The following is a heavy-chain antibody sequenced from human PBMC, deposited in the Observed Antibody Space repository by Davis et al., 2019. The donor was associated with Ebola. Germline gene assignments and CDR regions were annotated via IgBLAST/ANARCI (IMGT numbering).Heavy chain of an antibody. CDR2: IFPGDSDT. CDR3: ARLSFTDLEQWLGGGLFDY. D-gene: IGHD6-19*01. V-gene: IGHV5-51*01. J-gene: IGHJ4*02. Sequence: GESLKISCEASGYSFTTYWLVWARQTPGKGLECIGIIFPGDSDTRYSPSFQGQVTISADKSISTAYLQWSSLKASDTAMYYCARLSFTDLEQWLGGGLFDYWGQGTLVTVSS. CDR1: GYSFTTYW.